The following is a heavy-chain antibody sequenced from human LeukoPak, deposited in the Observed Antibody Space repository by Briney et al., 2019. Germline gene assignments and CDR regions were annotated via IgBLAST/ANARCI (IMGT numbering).Heavy chain of an antibody. V-gene: IGHV4-59*08. CDR1: GGSISSYY. J-gene: IGHJ6*03. CDR2: IYYSGST. CDR3: ARGTGSGSFNYYYYYYMDV. Sequence: SETLSLTCTVSGGSISSYYWSWIRQPPGKGLEWIGYIYYSGSTNYNPSLKSRVTISVDTSKNQFSLKLSSVTAADTAVYYCARGTGSGSFNYYYYYYMDVWGKGTTVTISS. D-gene: IGHD3-10*01.